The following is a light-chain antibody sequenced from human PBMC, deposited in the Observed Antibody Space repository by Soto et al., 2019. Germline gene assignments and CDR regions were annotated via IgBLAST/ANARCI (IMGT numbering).Light chain of an antibody. Sequence: EIVLTQSPATLSLSPGERATLSCRASQSVSSYLAWYQQKPGQAPRLLIYDASNRATGIPARFSGSGSGTAFTLTISSLAPEAFAVSYCPQRSNWRSFGQGTKVEIK. CDR2: DAS. CDR3: PQRSNWRS. V-gene: IGKV3-11*01. CDR1: QSVSSY. J-gene: IGKJ1*01.